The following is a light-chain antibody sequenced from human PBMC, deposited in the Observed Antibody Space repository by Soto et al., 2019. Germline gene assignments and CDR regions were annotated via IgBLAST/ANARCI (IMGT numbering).Light chain of an antibody. CDR2: SIN. Sequence: QSVLTQPPSASGTAGQGVTISCSGSRSNIGNNYVYWYQQVPGMAPKLLVNSINERPSGVPDRFSGSKSGTSASLAVSGLRSEDEADYYCAAWDDNLSGVVFGGGTKLTVL. J-gene: IGLJ3*02. CDR1: RSNIGNNY. CDR3: AAWDDNLSGVV. V-gene: IGLV1-47*02.